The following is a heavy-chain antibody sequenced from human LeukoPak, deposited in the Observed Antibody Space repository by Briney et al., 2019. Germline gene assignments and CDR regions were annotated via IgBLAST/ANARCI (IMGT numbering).Heavy chain of an antibody. CDR2: IDPDGSEK. D-gene: IGHD3-10*01. CDR3: ARIYYFGDNNWRYFDN. CDR1: GFTFNSYW. V-gene: IGHV3-7*01. J-gene: IGHJ4*02. Sequence: GGSLTLSCAASGFTFNSYWMSWVRQAPGKGLEWVANIDPDGSEKQYGDSVKGRFTTSRDNAKNSLYLQMNSLRAEDTAIYYCARIYYFGDNNWRYFDNWGQGTLGTVSS.